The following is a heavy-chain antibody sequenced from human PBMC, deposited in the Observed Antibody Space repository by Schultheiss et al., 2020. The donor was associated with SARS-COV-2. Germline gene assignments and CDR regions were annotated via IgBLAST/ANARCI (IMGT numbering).Heavy chain of an antibody. Sequence: ASVKVSCKASGYTFTGYYMHWVRQAPGQGLEWMGWINPNSGGTNYAQKFQGRVTMTRDTSISTAYMELSRLRSDDTAVYYCARGRGGDRSPQPYMDVWGKGTTVTVSS. D-gene: IGHD2-2*01. CDR3: ARGRGGDRSPQPYMDV. CDR2: INPNSGGT. CDR1: GYTFTGYY. V-gene: IGHV1-2*02. J-gene: IGHJ6*03.